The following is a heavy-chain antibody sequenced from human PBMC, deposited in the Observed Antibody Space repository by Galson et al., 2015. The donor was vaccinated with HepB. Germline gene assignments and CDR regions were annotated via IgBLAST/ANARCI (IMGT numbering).Heavy chain of an antibody. V-gene: IGHV3-11*01. J-gene: IGHJ6*02. Sequence: SLRLSCAASGFTFSDYYMSWIRQAPGKGLEWVSYISSSGSTIYYADSVKGRFTISRDNAKNSLYLQMNSLRAEDTAVYYCARDLARAAAGTVYYYYGMDVWGQGTTVTVSS. CDR3: ARDLARAAAGTVYYYYGMDV. CDR1: GFTFSDYY. D-gene: IGHD6-13*01. CDR2: ISSSGSTI.